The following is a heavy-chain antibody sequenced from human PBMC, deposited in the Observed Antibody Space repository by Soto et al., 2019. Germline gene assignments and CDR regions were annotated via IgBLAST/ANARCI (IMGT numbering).Heavy chain of an antibody. CDR1: GFTFSSYG. CDR3: AKAGGNYGMDV. Sequence: QVQLVESGGGVVQPGRSLRLSCAASGFTFSSYGMHWVRQAPGKGLEWVAVISYDGSNKYYADSVKGRFTISRDNSKNTLYLQMNSLRAEDTAVYYCAKAGGNYGMDVSGQGTTVTVSS. J-gene: IGHJ6*02. D-gene: IGHD1-26*01. V-gene: IGHV3-30*18. CDR2: ISYDGSNK.